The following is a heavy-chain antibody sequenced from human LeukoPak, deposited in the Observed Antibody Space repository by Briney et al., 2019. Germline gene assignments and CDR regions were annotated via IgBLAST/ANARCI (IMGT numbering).Heavy chain of an antibody. CDR3: AKDLGDGYNYHFDY. Sequence: GGSLRLSCAASGFTFSSYGMHWVRQAPGKGLEWVAFIRYDGSNKYYADSVKGRFTISRDNSKNTLYLQMNSLRAEDTAVYYCAKDLGDGYNYHFDYWGQGTLVTVSS. V-gene: IGHV3-30*02. J-gene: IGHJ4*02. CDR2: IRYDGSNK. CDR1: GFTFSSYG. D-gene: IGHD5-24*01.